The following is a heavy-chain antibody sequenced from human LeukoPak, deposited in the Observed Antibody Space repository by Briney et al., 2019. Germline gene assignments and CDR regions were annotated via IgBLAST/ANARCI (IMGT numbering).Heavy chain of an antibody. CDR3: AREGYGDLAFDI. CDR1: GFTVSSNY. V-gene: IGHV3-66*01. J-gene: IGHJ3*02. CDR2: IYSGGST. D-gene: IGHD4-17*01. Sequence: GGSLRLSCAASGFTVSSNYMSWVRQAPGKGLEWVSVIYSGGSTYYADSVKGRFTISRDNSKNTLYLQMSSLRAEDTAVYYCAREGYGDLAFDIWGQGTMVTVSS.